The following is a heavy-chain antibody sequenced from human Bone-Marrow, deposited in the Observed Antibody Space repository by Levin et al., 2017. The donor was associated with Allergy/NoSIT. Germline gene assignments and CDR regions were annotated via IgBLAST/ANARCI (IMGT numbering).Heavy chain of an antibody. CDR1: DGSFTGYY. CDR2: INHSGSV. CDR3: ARRPLGFCRGISCSRHLDV. J-gene: IGHJ6*04. Sequence: KPSETLSLTCAVYDGSFTGYYWNWIRQVPGKGLEWIGEINHSGSVNYKPSFKSRATILVDKSKFQFSLRLESVTAADGGLYYCARRPLGFCRGISCSRHLDVWGAGTTVTVSS. V-gene: IGHV4-34*01. D-gene: IGHD2-15*01.